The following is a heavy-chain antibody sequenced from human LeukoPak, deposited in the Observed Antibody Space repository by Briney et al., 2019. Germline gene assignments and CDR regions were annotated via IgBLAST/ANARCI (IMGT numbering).Heavy chain of an antibody. CDR1: GGSISSSSYY. CDR3: ASVRRGFGESSKYYSYYYLHV. CDR2: IYYSGST. D-gene: IGHD3-10*01. V-gene: IGHV4-39*01. J-gene: IGHJ6*03. Sequence: SETLSLTCTVSGGSISSSSYYWGWLRQPPGTGLEWIGSIYYSGSTYYNPSLKSRVTISVDTSNNQFSLKLSAVTAADTAVYYCASVRRGFGESSKYYSYYYLHVWGNGTTVTIAS.